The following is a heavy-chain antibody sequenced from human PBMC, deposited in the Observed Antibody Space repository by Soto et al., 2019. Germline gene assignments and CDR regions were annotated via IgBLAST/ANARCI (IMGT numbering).Heavy chain of an antibody. CDR3: ARHHGSPGSYFGMDV. CDR2: IYPGDSDT. D-gene: IGHD6-13*01. V-gene: IGHV5-51*01. J-gene: IGHJ6*02. CDR1: GYSFTTYW. Sequence: GESLKISCKGSGYSFTTYWINWVRQMPGKGLEWMGIIYPGDSDTRYSPSFQGQVAISADKSINTAYLQWRSLKASDTAVYYCARHHGSPGSYFGMDVWGQGTTVTVSS.